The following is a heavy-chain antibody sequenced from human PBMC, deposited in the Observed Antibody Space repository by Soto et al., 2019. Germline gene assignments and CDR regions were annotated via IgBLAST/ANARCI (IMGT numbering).Heavy chain of an antibody. CDR1: GYTFTSYG. CDR3: ARDRSTGIAVAGSWFDP. D-gene: IGHD6-19*01. Sequence: ASVKVSCKASGYTFTSYGISWVRQAPGQGLEWMGWISAYNGNTNYAQKLQGRVIMTTDTSTSTAYMELRSLRSDDTAVYYCARDRSTGIAVAGSWFDPWGQGTLVTVSS. V-gene: IGHV1-18*01. J-gene: IGHJ5*02. CDR2: ISAYNGNT.